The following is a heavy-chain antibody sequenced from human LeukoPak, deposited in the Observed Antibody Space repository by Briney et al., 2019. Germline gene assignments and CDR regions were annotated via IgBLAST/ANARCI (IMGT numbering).Heavy chain of an antibody. Sequence: GGSLRLSCAGSGFPFSGYSMNWVRQTPGKGLEWVSSMSILSGITYYAESVKGRFTVSRDNAKNLLHLQMNSLRVEDTAIYYCARVFEYSTSGAGYWGQGTLVTVSS. D-gene: IGHD6-6*01. J-gene: IGHJ4*02. CDR1: GFPFSGYS. V-gene: IGHV3-21*01. CDR2: MSILSGIT. CDR3: ARVFEYSTSGAGY.